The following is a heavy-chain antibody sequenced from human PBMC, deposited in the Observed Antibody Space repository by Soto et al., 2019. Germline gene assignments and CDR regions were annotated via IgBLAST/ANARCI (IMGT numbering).Heavy chain of an antibody. CDR1: GNSFTTYY. CDR3: AGLYHYDSSGYYDY. Sequence: ASVKVSCKASGNSFTTYYMHWVRQAPGQGLEWMGIINPSGGRTTYAQKFQGRVTMTRDTSTSTFHMGLSSLTSEDTAVYYCAGLYHYDSSGYYDYWGQGTLVTVSS. J-gene: IGHJ4*02. V-gene: IGHV1-46*01. D-gene: IGHD3-22*01. CDR2: INPSGGRT.